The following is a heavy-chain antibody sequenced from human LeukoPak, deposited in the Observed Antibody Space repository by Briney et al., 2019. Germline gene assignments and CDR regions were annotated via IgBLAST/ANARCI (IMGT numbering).Heavy chain of an antibody. CDR1: NGLFSGYY. V-gene: IGHV4-34*01. J-gene: IGHJ3*02. Sequence: SETLSLTCTIYNGLFSGYYWSWIHQSPGKGLEWIGEINQSGFSKYNPSLKSRVTVSVDTSKKLFSLKLNSVTAADAAVYYCARGGDNSGFYGDAFDIWGQGTVVTVSS. CDR3: ARGGDNSGFYGDAFDI. D-gene: IGHD3-22*01. CDR2: INQSGFS.